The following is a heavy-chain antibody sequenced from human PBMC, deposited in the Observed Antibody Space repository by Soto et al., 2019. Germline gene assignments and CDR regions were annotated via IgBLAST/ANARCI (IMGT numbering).Heavy chain of an antibody. CDR3: AREEESVGSPPSGFHP. J-gene: IGHJ5*02. CDR1: GFTFGKYW. Sequence: HPGGSLRLSCVGSGFTFGKYWMDWLRHTPGKGLEWVANIKQDGSEKFYVDSVRGRFTISRDNAKNSVYLEMNRLRDEDTGVYYCAREEESVGSPPSGFHPWGQGVQVTVSS. D-gene: IGHD3-10*01. CDR2: IKQDGSEK. V-gene: IGHV3-7*03.